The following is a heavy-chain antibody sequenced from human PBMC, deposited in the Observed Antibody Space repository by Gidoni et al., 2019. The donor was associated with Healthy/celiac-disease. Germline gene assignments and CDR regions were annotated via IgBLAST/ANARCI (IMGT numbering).Heavy chain of an antibody. J-gene: IGHJ3*02. CDR1: GFTFSSYA. D-gene: IGHD3-16*01. V-gene: IGHV3-23*01. CDR3: ATQGDLLRFVVWGAFDI. CDR2: FSGSGGST. Sequence: EVQLLESGGGLVQPGGSLRLSCAASGFTFSSYAMSWVRQAPGKGLEWVSAFSGSGGSTYYADSVKGRFTISRDNSKNTLYLQMNSLRAEDTAVYYCATQGDLLRFVVWGAFDIWGQGTMVTVSS.